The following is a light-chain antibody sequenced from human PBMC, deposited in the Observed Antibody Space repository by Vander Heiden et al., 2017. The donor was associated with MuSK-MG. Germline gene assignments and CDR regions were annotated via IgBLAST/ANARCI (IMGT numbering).Light chain of an antibody. CDR3: QQLTGFSFT. CDR1: QAISGH. V-gene: IGKV1-9*01. CDR2: TVS. Sequence: DIQLTQSPSFLSASVGDRVTMTCRASQAISGHLAWYQQKPGNAPNLLIHTVSTWQSGVPSRFSGSVSGTEFTLTITSLQPEDVATYYCQQLTGFSFTFGPGTKVDIK. J-gene: IGKJ3*01.